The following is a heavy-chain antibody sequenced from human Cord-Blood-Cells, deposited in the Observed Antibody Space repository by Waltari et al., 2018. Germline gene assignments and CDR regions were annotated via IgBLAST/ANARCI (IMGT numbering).Heavy chain of an antibody. CDR1: GFTFSSYG. J-gene: IGHJ6*02. D-gene: IGHD6-6*01. V-gene: IGHV3-30*18. CDR2: ISYDGSNK. Sequence: QVQLVESGGGVVQPGRSLRLSCAASGFTFSSYGMHWVRQAPGKGLEWVAVISYDGSNKYYADSVKGRFTISRDNSKNTLYLQMNSLRAEDTAVYYCAKDPSIAARYYYYGMDVWDQGP. CDR3: AKDPSIAARYYYYGMDV.